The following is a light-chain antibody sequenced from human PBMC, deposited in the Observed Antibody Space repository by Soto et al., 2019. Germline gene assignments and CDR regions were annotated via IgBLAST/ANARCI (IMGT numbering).Light chain of an antibody. CDR1: QSVSSN. CDR2: GAS. V-gene: IGKV3-15*01. Sequence: VMGRSPATGSVSRGERATLSCRASQSVSSNLAWYQQKPGQAPRLLIYGASTRATGIPARSSGSGSGTEFPPTITSLQTEHFAVYYCQQHNKWPLTFGGGTKVDIK. CDR3: QQHNKWPLT. J-gene: IGKJ4*02.